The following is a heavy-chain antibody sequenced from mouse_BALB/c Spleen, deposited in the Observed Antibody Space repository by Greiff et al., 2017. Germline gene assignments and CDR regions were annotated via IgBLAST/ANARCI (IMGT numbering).Heavy chain of an antibody. CDR1: GYTFTNYW. D-gene: IGHD1-2*01. CDR2: IYPGGGYT. V-gene: IGHV1-63*02. J-gene: IGHJ4*01. CDR3: ARGGYGYVGGAMDY. Sequence: QVQLQQSGAELVRPGTSVKISCKASGYTFTNYWLGWVKQRPGHGLEWIGDIYPGGGYTNYNEKFKGKATLTADTSSSTAYMQLSSLTSEDSAVYFCARGGYGYVGGAMDYWGQGTSVTVSS.